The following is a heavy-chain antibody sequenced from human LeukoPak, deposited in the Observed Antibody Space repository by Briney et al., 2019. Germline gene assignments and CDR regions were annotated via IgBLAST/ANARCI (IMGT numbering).Heavy chain of an antibody. D-gene: IGHD6-6*01. Sequence: PGGSLRLSCAVSGFAFGSEAMSWVRQSPARGLEWVASISPGGGTTYYADSAKGRFTISRDNSKNTLYLQMNSLRAEDTAVYYCAKDHRLYSSSSEINWGQGTLVTVSS. CDR2: ISPGGGTT. CDR1: GFAFGSEA. V-gene: IGHV3-23*01. CDR3: AKDHRLYSSSSEIN. J-gene: IGHJ4*02.